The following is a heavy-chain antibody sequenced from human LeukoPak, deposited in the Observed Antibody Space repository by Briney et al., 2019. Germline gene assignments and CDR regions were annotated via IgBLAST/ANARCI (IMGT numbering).Heavy chain of an antibody. V-gene: IGHV4-59*01. Sequence: PSETLSLTCTVSGGSISSDYWTWIRQPPGKGLEWIGNIYYSGSTNYNPSLKSRVTISVDTSKNQFSLKLNSVTAADTAVYYCARKRDYYHSRGYYAVDIWGPGTMVTVSS. CDR3: ARKRDYYHSRGYYAVDI. CDR2: IYYSGST. CDR1: GGSISSDY. J-gene: IGHJ3*02. D-gene: IGHD3-22*01.